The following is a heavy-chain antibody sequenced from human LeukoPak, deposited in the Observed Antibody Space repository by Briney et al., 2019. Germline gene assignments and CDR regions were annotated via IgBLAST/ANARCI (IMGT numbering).Heavy chain of an antibody. J-gene: IGHJ2*01. CDR2: IYYSGST. CDR1: GGSISSGDYY. D-gene: IGHD4-17*01. Sequence: SETLSLTCTVSGGSISSGDYYWSWIRQPPGKGLEWIGYIYYSGSTYYNPSLKSRVTISVDTSKNQFSLKLSSVTAADTAVYYCARRTVSHWYFDLWGRGTLVTVSS. V-gene: IGHV4-30-4*08. CDR3: ARRTVSHWYFDL.